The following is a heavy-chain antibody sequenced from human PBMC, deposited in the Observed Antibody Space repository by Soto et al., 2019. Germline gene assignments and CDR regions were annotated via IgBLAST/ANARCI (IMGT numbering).Heavy chain of an antibody. CDR3: ARSTFGSGVNFDY. Sequence: QVRLVQSGAEVKKPGASVKVSCKASGYTFTSYDMNWVRQASGQGLEWMGWMNPNSANTGYAQNFQGRVTMTRNTATTTASVELSGLTSEDTAVYYCARSTFGSGVNFDYWGQGTLVTVSS. CDR2: MNPNSANT. J-gene: IGHJ4*02. D-gene: IGHD3-10*01. V-gene: IGHV1-8*01. CDR1: GYTFTSYD.